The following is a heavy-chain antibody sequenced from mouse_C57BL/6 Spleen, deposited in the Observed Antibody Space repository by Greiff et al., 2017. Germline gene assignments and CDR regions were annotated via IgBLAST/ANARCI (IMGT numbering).Heavy chain of an antibody. CDR1: GFNIKDDY. J-gene: IGHJ4*01. Sequence: VHVKQSGAELVRPGASVKLSCTASGFNIKDDYMHWVKQRPEQGLEWIGWIDPENGDTEYASKFQGKATITADTSSNTAYLQLSSLTSEDTAVYYCTTWRLRRGEDYWGQGTSVTVSS. D-gene: IGHD2-4*01. CDR2: IDPENGDT. CDR3: TTWRLRRGEDY. V-gene: IGHV14-4*01.